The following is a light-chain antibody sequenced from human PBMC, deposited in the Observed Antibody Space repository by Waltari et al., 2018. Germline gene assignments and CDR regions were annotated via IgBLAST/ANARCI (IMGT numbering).Light chain of an antibody. CDR1: SSDVGGYEY. CDR2: DVT. CDR3: SSYTSSSTLV. J-gene: IGLJ2*01. V-gene: IGLV2-14*01. Sequence: QFALTQPASVSGSPGQSITISCTGTSSDVGGYEYVSWYQQHPGKAPKFMIYDVTKRPSGVSNRFSGSKSGNTASLTISWLQAEDEAEYYCSSYTSSSTLVFGGGTKVTGL.